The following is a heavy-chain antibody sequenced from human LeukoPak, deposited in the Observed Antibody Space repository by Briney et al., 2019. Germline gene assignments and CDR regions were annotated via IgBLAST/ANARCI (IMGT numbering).Heavy chain of an antibody. CDR1: GFTFSRHA. D-gene: IGHD3-22*01. J-gene: IGHJ5*02. V-gene: IGHV3-23*01. CDR2: IGGSGANT. Sequence: GGTLRLSCVASGFTFSRHAMSWVRQAPGKGLEWVSSIGGSGANTSYADSVKGRFTISRDNSKNTLYLQMNSLRAEDTAVYYCVKYGLTTGEGFFDPWGQGTLVTVSS. CDR3: VKYGLTTGEGFFDP.